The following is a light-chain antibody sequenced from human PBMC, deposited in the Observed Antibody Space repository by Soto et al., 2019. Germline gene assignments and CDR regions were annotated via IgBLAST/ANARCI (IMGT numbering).Light chain of an antibody. V-gene: IGKV1-39*01. CDR2: AAS. J-gene: IGKJ4*01. CDR3: QQSYSSPLT. Sequence: DIQMTQSPSSLSASVGDRVTTTCRASQSISSYLNWYQQKPGKAPKLLIYAASSLQSGVPSRFSGSGSGTDFTLTISSLQPKDFATYYCQQSYSSPLTFGGGTKVEIK. CDR1: QSISSY.